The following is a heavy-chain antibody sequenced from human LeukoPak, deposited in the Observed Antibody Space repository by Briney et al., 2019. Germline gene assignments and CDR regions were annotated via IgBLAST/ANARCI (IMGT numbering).Heavy chain of an antibody. J-gene: IGHJ6*03. D-gene: IGHD2-2*01. Sequence: ASVKVSCKASGYTFTGYYMHWVRQAPGQGLEWMGWINPNSGGTNYAQKFQGRVTMARDTSISTAYMELSRLGSDDTAVYYCARTYCSSTNCYANYYYYYMDVWGKGTTVTVSS. V-gene: IGHV1-2*02. CDR2: INPNSGGT. CDR3: ARTYCSSTNCYANYYYYYMDV. CDR1: GYTFTGYY.